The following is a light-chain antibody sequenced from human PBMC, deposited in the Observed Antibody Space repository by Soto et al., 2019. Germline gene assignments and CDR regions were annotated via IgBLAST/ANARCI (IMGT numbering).Light chain of an antibody. V-gene: IGLV2-14*01. CDR1: SSDVGAYNY. Sequence: QSLLTQPASVSGYPGQSITISCTGASSDVGAYNYVAWCQQHPGKGPKLLIYDVSNRPSGFSSRFSGSKSGNTASLTISGLRAEDEADYFCSSYTTSSTYVFGTGTKLTVL. J-gene: IGLJ1*01. CDR3: SSYTTSSTYV. CDR2: DVS.